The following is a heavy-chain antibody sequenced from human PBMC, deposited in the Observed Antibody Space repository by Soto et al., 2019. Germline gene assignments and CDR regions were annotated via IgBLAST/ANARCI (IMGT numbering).Heavy chain of an antibody. CDR3: ARSTTGDPLEYYYFGMDV. D-gene: IGHD7-27*01. J-gene: IGHJ6*02. CDR2: TYYRSKWYN. CDR1: GDSVSSNSAA. Sequence: SQTLSLTCAISGDSVSSNSAAWNWIRQSPSRGLEWLGRTYYRSKWYNDYAVSVKSRITINPDTSKNQFSLQLNSVTPEDTAVYYCARSTTGDPLEYYYFGMDVWGQGTPVTVYS. V-gene: IGHV6-1*01.